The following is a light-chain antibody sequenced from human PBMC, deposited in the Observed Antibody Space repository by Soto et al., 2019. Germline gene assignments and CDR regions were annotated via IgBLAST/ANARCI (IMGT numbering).Light chain of an antibody. CDR2: DAS. Sequence: EIVLTQSPATLSLSPGERATLSCWASQSVSNYFVWYQQKPGQAPRLLIYDASKRATGIPARFSGSGSGTDFTLTISSLEPEDFAVYYCQQYNNWPKTFGPGTKVDIK. V-gene: IGKV3-11*01. CDR3: QQYNNWPKT. J-gene: IGKJ1*01. CDR1: QSVSNY.